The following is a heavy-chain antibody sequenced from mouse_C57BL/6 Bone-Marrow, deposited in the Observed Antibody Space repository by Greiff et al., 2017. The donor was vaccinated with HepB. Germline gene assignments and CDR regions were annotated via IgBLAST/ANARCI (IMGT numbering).Heavy chain of an antibody. CDR3: ARRGSSAYYFDY. J-gene: IGHJ2*01. V-gene: IGHV1-59*01. CDR2: IDPSDSYT. CDR1: GYTFTSYW. Sequence: VQLQQSGAELVRPGTSVKLSCKASGYTFTSYWMHWVKQRPGQGLEWIGVIDPSDSYTNYNQKFKGKATLTVDTSSSTAYMQLSSLTSEDSAVYYCARRGSSAYYFDYWGQGTTLTVSS. D-gene: IGHD3-2*02.